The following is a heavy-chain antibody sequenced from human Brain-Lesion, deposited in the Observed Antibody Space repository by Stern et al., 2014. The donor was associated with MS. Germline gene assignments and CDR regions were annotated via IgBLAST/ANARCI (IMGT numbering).Heavy chain of an antibody. CDR1: GFTFSSYT. Sequence: EVQLVESGGGLVKPGGSLRLSCAPSGFTFSSYTMNWVRQAPAKGLEWVASINTRSDDMYYAGSVKGRFTISRDNAKNSLYLQMNSLRDEDTAIYFCARVAEQLVDFYFYYGMDVWGQGTTVTVSS. D-gene: IGHD6-13*01. CDR2: INTRSDDM. V-gene: IGHV3-21*01. J-gene: IGHJ6*02. CDR3: ARVAEQLVDFYFYYGMDV.